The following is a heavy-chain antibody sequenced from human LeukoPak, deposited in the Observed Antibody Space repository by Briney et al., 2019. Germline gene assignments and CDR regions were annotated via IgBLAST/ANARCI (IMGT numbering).Heavy chain of an antibody. CDR1: GFRVSDYY. J-gene: IGHJ5*02. CDR2: IRDSGEA. V-gene: IGHV3-66*03. D-gene: IGHD3/OR15-3a*01. CDR3: ARDRAANQDWVEFDP. Sequence: GGSLRLSCAVSGFRVSDYYMSSVRQAPGKGLEWVGLIRDSGEAFYADFARGRFAISRDESENTLYLQMNSLRVEDTAVYFCARDRAANQDWVEFDPWGQGTPVIVSS.